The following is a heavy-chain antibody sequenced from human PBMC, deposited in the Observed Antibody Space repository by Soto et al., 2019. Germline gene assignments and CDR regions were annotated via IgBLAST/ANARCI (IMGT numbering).Heavy chain of an antibody. D-gene: IGHD2-2*01. Sequence: EVQLVETGGGLIQPGGSLRLSCAASGFTVSSNYMSWVRQAPGKGLEWVSVIYSGGSTYYADSVKGRFTISRDNSKNTLYLQMNSLRAEDTAVYYCARGRDQLLSWFDPWGQGTLVTVSS. CDR1: GFTVSSNY. CDR2: IYSGGST. V-gene: IGHV3-53*02. CDR3: ARGRDQLLSWFDP. J-gene: IGHJ5*02.